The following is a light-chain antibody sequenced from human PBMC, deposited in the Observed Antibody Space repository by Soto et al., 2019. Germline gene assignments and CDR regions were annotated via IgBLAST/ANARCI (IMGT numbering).Light chain of an antibody. J-gene: IGLJ1*01. CDR3: SSFTSATTLNV. Sequence: QSALTQHSSVSGSPGQSVTISCTGTSSDVGAYKYVSWYQKHPGKAPKLMIYGVSNRPSGVSNRFSGSKSGNTDFLTISVLQPEDEADYYCSSFTSATTLNVFGTGTKFIV. CDR2: GVS. V-gene: IGLV2-14*03. CDR1: SSDVGAYKY.